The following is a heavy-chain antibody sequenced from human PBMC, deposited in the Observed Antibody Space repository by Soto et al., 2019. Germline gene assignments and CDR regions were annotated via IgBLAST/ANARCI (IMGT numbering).Heavy chain of an antibody. CDR3: AKRDTREAGTIGALDL. J-gene: IGHJ4*02. Sequence: QAQVVQSGAEVIKPGSSVKVSCRASEDIFSSSGFSWVRQAPGLGLEWMGGIIPVFGRTEYAQRFRDRVRISADDHMKTVYMELEKPTSNDTALYYCAKRDTREAGTIGALDLWGQGTLVTVSS. V-gene: IGHV1-69*01. CDR2: IIPVFGRT. D-gene: IGHD2-8*01. CDR1: EDIFSSSG.